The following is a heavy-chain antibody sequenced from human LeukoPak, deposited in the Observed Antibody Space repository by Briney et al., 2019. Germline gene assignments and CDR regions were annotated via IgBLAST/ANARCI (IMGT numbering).Heavy chain of an antibody. V-gene: IGHV1-69*01. D-gene: IGHD5-24*01. CDR1: GGTFSSYA. CDR2: IIPIFGTA. CDR3: ARVEMATKRFDY. Sequence: GASVKVSCKASGGTFSSYAISWVRQAPGQGLDWMGGIIPIFGTANYAQKFQGRVTITADESTSTAYMELSSLRSEDTAVYYCARVEMATKRFDYWGQGTLVTVSS. J-gene: IGHJ4*02.